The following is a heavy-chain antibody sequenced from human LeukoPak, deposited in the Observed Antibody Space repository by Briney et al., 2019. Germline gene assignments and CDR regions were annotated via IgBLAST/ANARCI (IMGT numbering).Heavy chain of an antibody. CDR3: ARARVEADYHTDCNFDY. D-gene: IGHD2-21*02. V-gene: IGHV1-2*02. CDR2: INPNSGGT. J-gene: IGHJ4*02. CDR1: GYTFTGYY. Sequence: ASVKVSCKASGYTFTGYYMHWVRQAPGQGLEWMGWINPNSGGTNYAQKFQGRVTMTRDTSISTAYMELSRLRSDDTAVYYCARARVEADYHTDCNFDYWGQGTLVTVSS.